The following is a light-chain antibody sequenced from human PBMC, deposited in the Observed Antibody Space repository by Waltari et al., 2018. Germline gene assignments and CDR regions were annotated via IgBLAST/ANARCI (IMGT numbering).Light chain of an antibody. V-gene: IGLV2-23*01. J-gene: IGLJ3*02. CDR2: EGT. Sequence: QSALTQPASVSGSPGQSITISCPGTSSAVGRYNLVSWYQHHPGKAPKLMIYEGTQRPSGVSDRFSGSKSGDTASLTISGLQAEDEADYYCCSYVRDITWVFGGGTKLTVL. CDR1: SSAVGRYNL. CDR3: CSYVRDITWV.